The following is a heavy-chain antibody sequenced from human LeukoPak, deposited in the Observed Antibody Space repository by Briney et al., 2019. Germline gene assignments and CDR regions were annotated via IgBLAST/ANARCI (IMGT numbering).Heavy chain of an antibody. Sequence: GGSLRLSCAASGFTFSSYAMHWVRQAPGKGLEWVSVISGSGDSTYYADSVKGRFTISRDNSRNTLYLQMNSLRAEDTAIYYCAKAPHFTMTTVYFDCWGQGTLVTVSS. CDR2: ISGSGDST. CDR3: AKAPHFTMTTVYFDC. J-gene: IGHJ4*02. CDR1: GFTFSSYA. V-gene: IGHV3-23*01. D-gene: IGHD4-17*01.